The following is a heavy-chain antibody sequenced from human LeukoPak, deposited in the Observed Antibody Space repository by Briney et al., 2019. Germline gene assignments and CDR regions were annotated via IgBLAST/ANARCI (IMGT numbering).Heavy chain of an antibody. CDR3: ARDLGGNSAPGLLQH. J-gene: IGHJ1*01. CDR1: GFTFSSYA. CDR2: ISSSSSYI. Sequence: PGGSLRLSCAASGFTFSSYAMSWVRQAPGKGLEWVSSISSSSSYIYYADSVKGRFTISRDNAKNSLYLQMNSLRAEDTAVYYCARDLGGNSAPGLLQHWGQGTLVTVSS. V-gene: IGHV3-21*01. D-gene: IGHD4-23*01.